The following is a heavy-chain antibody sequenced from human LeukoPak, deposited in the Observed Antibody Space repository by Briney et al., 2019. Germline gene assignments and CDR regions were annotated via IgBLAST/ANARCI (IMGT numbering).Heavy chain of an antibody. CDR3: ARVRYTGYDYYYYYGMDV. CDR1: GGFISNHY. Sequence: PSETLSLTCSVSGGFISNHYWSWIRQPPGKGPEWIGYIYYSGTTNYNPSLKSRVTISVDTSKNQFSLKLSSVTAADTAVYYCARVRYTGYDYYYYYGMDVWGQGTTVSVSS. D-gene: IGHD5-12*01. J-gene: IGHJ6*02. V-gene: IGHV4-59*11. CDR2: IYYSGTT.